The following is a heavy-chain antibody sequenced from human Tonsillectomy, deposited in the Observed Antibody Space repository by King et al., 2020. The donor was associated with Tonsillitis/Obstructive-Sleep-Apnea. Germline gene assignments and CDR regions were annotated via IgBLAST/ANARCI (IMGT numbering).Heavy chain of an antibody. CDR3: ARTATSMAIVVVVAADNWFGP. CDR2: ISAYNGNT. Sequence: QLVQSGAEVKKPGASVKVSCKASGYAFITYGISWVRQAPGQGLEWMGWISAYNGNTNYAQKVQGRVTMTTDTSTSTAYMELRSLGSDDTAVYYCARTATSMAIVVVVAADNWFGPWGQGTLVTVSS. D-gene: IGHD2-15*01. J-gene: IGHJ5*02. CDR1: GYAFITYG. V-gene: IGHV1-18*01.